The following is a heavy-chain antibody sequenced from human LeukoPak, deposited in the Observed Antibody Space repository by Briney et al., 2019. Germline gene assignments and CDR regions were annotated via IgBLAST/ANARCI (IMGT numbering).Heavy chain of an antibody. Sequence: AASVKVSCKASGYTFTSYGISWVRQAPGQGLEWMGWISAYNGNTNYAQKFQGRVTMTTDTSTSTVYMELRSLRSDDTAVFYCARILASIIDYWGQGTLVTVSS. D-gene: IGHD5/OR15-5a*01. V-gene: IGHV1-18*01. CDR1: GYTFTSYG. CDR3: ARILASIIDY. J-gene: IGHJ4*02. CDR2: ISAYNGNT.